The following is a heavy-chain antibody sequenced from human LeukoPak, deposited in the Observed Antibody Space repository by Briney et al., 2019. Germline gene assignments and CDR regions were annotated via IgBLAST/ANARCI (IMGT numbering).Heavy chain of an antibody. V-gene: IGHV4-4*02. J-gene: IGHJ6*04. D-gene: IGHD6-13*01. Sequence: SETLSLTCAVSGGSISSSNWWSWVRQPPGKGLEWIGEIYHSGSTNYNPSLKSRVTISVDKSKNQFSLKLSSVTAADTAVYYCARDRAAAEGYYYYGMDVWGKGTTVTVSS. CDR1: GGSISSSNW. CDR3: ARDRAAAEGYYYYGMDV. CDR2: IYHSGST.